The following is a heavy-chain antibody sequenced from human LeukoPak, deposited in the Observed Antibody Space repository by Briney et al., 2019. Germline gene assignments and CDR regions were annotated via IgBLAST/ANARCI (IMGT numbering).Heavy chain of an antibody. D-gene: IGHD3-10*01. V-gene: IGHV1-46*01. CDR3: ASVSGLLDAFDI. J-gene: IGHJ3*02. CDR1: GYTFTSYY. CDR2: INPSGGST. Sequence: GASVKVSCKASGYTFTSYYMHWVRQAPGQGLEWMGIINPSGGSTSYAQKFQGRVTMTRDTSTSTVYMELSSLRSEDTAVYYCASVSGLLDAFDIWGQGTMVTVSS.